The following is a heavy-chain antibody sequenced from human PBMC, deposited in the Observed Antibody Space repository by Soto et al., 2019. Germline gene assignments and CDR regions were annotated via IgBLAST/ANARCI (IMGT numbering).Heavy chain of an antibody. CDR1: GGCISSYY. V-gene: IGHV4-59*08. Sequence: QVQLQESGPGLVKPSETLSLTCTVSGGCISSYYWSWIRQPPGKGLEWIGYIHYSGSTKYNPSLKSRVTISVDTSKNQFSLKLSSVTASDTAVYYCARQDSSSWYWVYGMDVWGQGTTVTDSS. J-gene: IGHJ6*02. CDR2: IHYSGST. CDR3: ARQDSSSWYWVYGMDV. D-gene: IGHD6-13*01.